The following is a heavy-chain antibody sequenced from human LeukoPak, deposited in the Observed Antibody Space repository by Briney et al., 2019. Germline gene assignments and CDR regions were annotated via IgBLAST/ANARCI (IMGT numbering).Heavy chain of an antibody. Sequence: PSETLSLTCTVSGGSISSYYWSWIRQPPGKGLEWIGYIYYSGSTNYNPSLKSRVTISIDTSRNQFSLKLNSVTAADTAVYYCAKSNGYGLVDIWGQGTMVTVSS. D-gene: IGHD3-10*01. CDR3: AKSNGYGLVDI. CDR2: IYYSGST. CDR1: GGSISSYY. J-gene: IGHJ3*02. V-gene: IGHV4-59*12.